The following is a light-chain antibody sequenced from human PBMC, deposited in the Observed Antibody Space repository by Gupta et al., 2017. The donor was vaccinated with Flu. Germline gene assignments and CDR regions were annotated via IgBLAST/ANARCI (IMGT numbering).Light chain of an antibody. CDR1: SLRSYY. V-gene: IGLV3-19*01. J-gene: IGLJ2*01. Sequence: SSELTQDPAVSVALGQTVRITCQGDSLRSYYASWYQQKPGQAPVLVIYGKNNRPSGIPDRFSGSSSGNTASLTITGAQAEDEADDYCNSRDSSSNHVVFGGGTKLTVL. CDR3: NSRDSSSNHVV. CDR2: GKN.